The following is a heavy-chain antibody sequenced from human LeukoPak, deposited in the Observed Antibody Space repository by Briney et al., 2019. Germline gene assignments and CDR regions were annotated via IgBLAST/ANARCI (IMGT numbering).Heavy chain of an antibody. V-gene: IGHV4-59*12. CDR2: IYSSGTT. D-gene: IGHD1-1*01. J-gene: IGHJ4*02. CDR3: ARRISSWNVYIDK. CDR1: GGSLSGYY. Sequence: SESLSLICSVSGGSLSGYYWSWIRQTRGKGLGWIGYIYSSGTTNYNRALQSRVTISLDTAKNQISLSVTSVTAADTAMYFCARRISSWNVYIDKWGQGIQVTVSS.